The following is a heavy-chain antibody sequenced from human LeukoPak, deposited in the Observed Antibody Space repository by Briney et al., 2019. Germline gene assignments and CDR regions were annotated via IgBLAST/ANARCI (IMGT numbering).Heavy chain of an antibody. V-gene: IGHV3-23*01. CDR1: GFSFSSYA. J-gene: IGHJ4*02. CDR3: AKVKFYFDN. Sequence: PGGSLGLSCAASGFSFSSYAMSWVRQAPGKGLEWVSHISHDGGSTYYADSVKGRFTISRDNSRNTLYLQMSSLKDEDTAIYYCAKVKFYFDNWGQGTLVTVSS. CDR2: ISHDGGST.